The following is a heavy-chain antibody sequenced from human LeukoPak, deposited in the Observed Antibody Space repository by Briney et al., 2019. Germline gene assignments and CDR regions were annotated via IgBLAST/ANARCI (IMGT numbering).Heavy chain of an antibody. CDR1: EFTFDDYA. J-gene: IGHJ4*02. Sequence: GGSLRLSCAASEFTFDDYAMHWVRQAPGKGLEWVSVISWNGGSIAYADSVKGRFTISRDNAKNSLYLQMNSLRPEDTALYYCAKDIGFGSGSPERHFDYWGQGTLVTVSS. V-gene: IGHV3-9*01. CDR2: ISWNGGSI. D-gene: IGHD3-10*01. CDR3: AKDIGFGSGSPERHFDY.